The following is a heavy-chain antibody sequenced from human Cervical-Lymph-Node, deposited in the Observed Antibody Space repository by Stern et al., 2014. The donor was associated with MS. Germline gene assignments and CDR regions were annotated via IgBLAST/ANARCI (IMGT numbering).Heavy chain of an antibody. J-gene: IGHJ5*02. V-gene: IGHV1-3*01. CDR2: INPGIGHT. D-gene: IGHD6-6*01. Sequence: VQLVQSGAEVKEPGASVKISCKATGYTFTNFAMHWVRQAPGQRPEWMGWINPGIGHTTSSQEFQGRVTITRDASATTGSLERSSLRPEDTAVYYCAATPSLRPPLDPWGQGTLLTVSS. CDR3: AATPSLRPPLDP. CDR1: GYTFTNFA.